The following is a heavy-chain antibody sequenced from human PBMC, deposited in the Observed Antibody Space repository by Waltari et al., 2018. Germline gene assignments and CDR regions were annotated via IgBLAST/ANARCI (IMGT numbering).Heavy chain of an antibody. CDR2: IIQILGIA. D-gene: IGHD1-26*01. V-gene: IGHV1-69*09. J-gene: IGHJ4*02. Sequence: QVQLVQSWAEVKKPGSSVKVPCKASGGTFSSYAIRWVRQAPGQGLEWMGRIIQILGIANAAQKFQGRVTITADKSTSTAYMELSSLRSEDTAVYYCARDKRGSYCFDYWGQGTLVTVSS. CDR1: GGTFSSYA. CDR3: ARDKRGSYCFDY.